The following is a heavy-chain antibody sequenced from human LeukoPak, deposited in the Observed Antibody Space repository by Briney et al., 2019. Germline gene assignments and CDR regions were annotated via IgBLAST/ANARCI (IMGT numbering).Heavy chain of an antibody. Sequence: GGSLRLSCAASGFTFSDYSLNWVRQTPGKGLEWVSFISSGGSYIYYADSLKGRFTISRDNSKNTLYLQMNSLRAEDTAVYYCAKGSYYYDSSGYENFDYWGQGTLVTVSS. J-gene: IGHJ4*02. V-gene: IGHV3-21*01. CDR3: AKGSYYYDSSGYENFDY. D-gene: IGHD3-22*01. CDR1: GFTFSDYS. CDR2: ISSGGSYI.